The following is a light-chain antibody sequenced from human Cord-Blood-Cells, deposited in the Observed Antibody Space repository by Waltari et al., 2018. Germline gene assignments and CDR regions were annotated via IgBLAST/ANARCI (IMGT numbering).Light chain of an antibody. CDR2: EGS. Sequence: QSALTQPASVSGSPGQSTTISCTGTSSDVGSYNLVSWYQQPPGKAPKLMIYEGSKRPSGVSNRCSGSKSGNTASLTTSGLQAEDEADYYCCSYAGSSTWVFGGGTKLTVL. J-gene: IGLJ3*02. V-gene: IGLV2-23*01. CDR1: SSDVGSYNL. CDR3: CSYAGSSTWV.